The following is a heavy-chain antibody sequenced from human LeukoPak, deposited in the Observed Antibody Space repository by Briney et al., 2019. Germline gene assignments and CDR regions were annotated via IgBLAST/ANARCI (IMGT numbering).Heavy chain of an antibody. V-gene: IGHV3-23*01. D-gene: IGHD3-22*01. CDR1: GFTFSSYG. CDR2: IGGGGVGT. J-gene: IGHJ4*02. Sequence: PGGSLRLSCAASGFTFSSYGMSWVRQAPGKGLEWVSAIGGGGVGTYYADSVKGRFSISRDNSKNTLYLQMSSLRAYDTAVYYCAKASHKYYYDSSDIDYWGQGTLVTVPS. CDR3: AKASHKYYYDSSDIDY.